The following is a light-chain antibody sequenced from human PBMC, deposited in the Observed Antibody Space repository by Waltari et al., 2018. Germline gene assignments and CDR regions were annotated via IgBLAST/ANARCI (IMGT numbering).Light chain of an antibody. Sequence: DIVMTQSPDSLAVSLGERATINCKSSQSVLYSSNNKNYLSWYQQKPGQPPKLLIYWASTRESGVPDRFTGGGSGTDFPLTISSLQAEDGAVYYCYQHYITPFTFGPGTKVDIK. CDR3: YQHYITPFT. CDR1: QSVLYSSNNKNY. V-gene: IGKV4-1*01. J-gene: IGKJ3*01. CDR2: WAS.